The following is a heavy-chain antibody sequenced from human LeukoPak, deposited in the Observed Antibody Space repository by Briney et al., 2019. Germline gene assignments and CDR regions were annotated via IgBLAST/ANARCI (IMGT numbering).Heavy chain of an antibody. CDR1: GFTFSSYA. CDR3: AKDFLDYGDYETLDWYFDL. Sequence: GGSLRLSCAASGFTFSSYAMSWVRQAPGKGLEWVLAISGSGGSTYYADSVKGRFTISRDNSKNTLYLQMNSLRAEDTAVYYCAKDFLDYGDYETLDWYFDLWGRGTLVTVSS. V-gene: IGHV3-23*01. J-gene: IGHJ2*01. CDR2: ISGSGGST. D-gene: IGHD4-17*01.